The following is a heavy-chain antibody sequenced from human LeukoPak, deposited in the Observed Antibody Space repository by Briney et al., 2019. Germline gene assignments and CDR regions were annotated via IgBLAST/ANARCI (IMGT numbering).Heavy chain of an antibody. CDR1: GFTFSSYA. D-gene: IGHD6-6*01. Sequence: PGGSLRLSCAASGFTFSSYAMSWVRQATGKGLEWVSAISGSGGSTYYADSVKGRFTISRDNSKNTLYLQMNSLRAEDTAVYYCAKDGIAARRVAWFDPWGQGTLVTVSS. CDR3: AKDGIAARRVAWFDP. CDR2: ISGSGGST. V-gene: IGHV3-23*01. J-gene: IGHJ5*02.